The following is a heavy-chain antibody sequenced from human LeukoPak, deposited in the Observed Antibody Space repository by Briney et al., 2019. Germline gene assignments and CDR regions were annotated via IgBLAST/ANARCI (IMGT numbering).Heavy chain of an antibody. CDR1: GGSISSYY. J-gene: IGHJ4*02. Sequence: PSETLSLTCTVSGGSISSYYWSWLRQPPGKGLEWIGYIYYSGSTNYNPSLKSRVTMSVDTSKNQFSLKLSSATAADTAVYYCARDLIVPDAMTGSGSYSTDYWGQGTLATVSS. CDR2: IYYSGST. CDR3: ARDLIVPDAMTGSGSYSTDY. V-gene: IGHV4-59*12. D-gene: IGHD3-10*01.